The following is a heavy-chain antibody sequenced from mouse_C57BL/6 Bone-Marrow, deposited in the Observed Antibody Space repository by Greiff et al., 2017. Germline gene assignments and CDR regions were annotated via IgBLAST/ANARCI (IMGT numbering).Heavy chain of an antibody. J-gene: IGHJ3*01. Sequence: EVQRVESGGGLVKPGGSLKLSCAASGFTFSSYAMSWVRQTPEKRLEWVATISDGGSYTYYPDNVKGRFTISRDNAKNNLYLQMSHLKSEDTAMYYCARGGWLLLAYWGQGTLVTVSA. CDR2: ISDGGSYT. D-gene: IGHD2-3*01. CDR1: GFTFSSYA. CDR3: ARGGWLLLAY. V-gene: IGHV5-4*01.